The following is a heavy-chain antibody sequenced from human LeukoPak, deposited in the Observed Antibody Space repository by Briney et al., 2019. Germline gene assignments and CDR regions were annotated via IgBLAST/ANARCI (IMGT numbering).Heavy chain of an antibody. Sequence: PSETLSLTCTVSGGSISSSSYYWGWIRQPPGKGLEWIGSIYYSGSTYYNPSLKSRVTISVDTSKNQFSLKLSSVTAADTAVYYCARQTQGYASFDYWGQGTLVTVSS. V-gene: IGHV4-39*01. CDR2: IYYSGST. CDR1: GGSISSSSYY. D-gene: IGHD5-18*01. J-gene: IGHJ4*02. CDR3: ARQTQGYASFDY.